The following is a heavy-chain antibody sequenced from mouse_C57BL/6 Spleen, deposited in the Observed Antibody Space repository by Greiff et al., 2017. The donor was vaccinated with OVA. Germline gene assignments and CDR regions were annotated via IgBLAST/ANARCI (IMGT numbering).Heavy chain of an antibody. Sequence: EVKLMESGGDLVKPGGSLKLSCAASGFTFSSYGMSWVRQTPATRLAWVATISSGGSYTYYPDSVKGRFPISRDNAKNTLYMQMSSLKSEDTAMYYCARHNHYGSPYYAMDYWGQGTSVTVSS. CDR2: ISSGGSYT. D-gene: IGHD1-1*01. CDR1: GFTFSSYG. J-gene: IGHJ4*01. V-gene: IGHV5-6*01. CDR3: ARHNHYGSPYYAMDY.